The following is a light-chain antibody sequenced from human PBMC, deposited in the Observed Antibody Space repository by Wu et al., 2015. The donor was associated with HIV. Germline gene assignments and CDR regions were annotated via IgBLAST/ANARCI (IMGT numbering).Light chain of an antibody. CDR2: GAS. CDR1: PSVHSTY. CDR3: QQYGSSPYT. Sequence: IVLTQSPGTLSLSPGERATLFYRASPSVHSTYIAWYQQKPGQAPRLLIYGASSRATGIPDRFSGSGSGTDFTLTISRLEPEDFAVYYCQQYGSSPYTFGQGTKLQIK. J-gene: IGKJ2*01. V-gene: IGKV3-20*01.